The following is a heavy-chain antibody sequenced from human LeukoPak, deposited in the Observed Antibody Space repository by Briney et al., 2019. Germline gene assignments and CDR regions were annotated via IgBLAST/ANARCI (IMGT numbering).Heavy chain of an antibody. V-gene: IGHV3-23*01. J-gene: IGHJ6*02. D-gene: IGHD6-19*01. CDR2: ISGSGDTT. CDR3: AKGVSHSSGWYANYYYGMDV. CDR1: GLRFSDQY. Sequence: PGGSLRLSCAASGLRFSDQYMIWVRQAPGKGLEWVSTISGSGDTTNYADSVKGRFTISRDNSKNTLYLQMNSLRAEDTAVYYCAKGVSHSSGWYANYYYGMDVWGQGTTVTVSS.